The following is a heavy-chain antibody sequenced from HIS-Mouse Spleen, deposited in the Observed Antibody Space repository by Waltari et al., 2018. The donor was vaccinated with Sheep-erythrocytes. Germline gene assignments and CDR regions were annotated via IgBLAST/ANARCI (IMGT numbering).Heavy chain of an antibody. D-gene: IGHD3-10*01. J-gene: IGHJ3*02. CDR3: NTPTSGSDAFDI. CDR1: GFTFSNPW. Sequence: EVQLVESGGGLVKPGGSLRLSCAASGFTFSNPWMSWVRQAPGKGLEWVGRIKSKTDGRKTDYAAPGKGRFTISEDDSKNTLYLQMNSLKTEDTAVYYCNTPTSGSDAFDIWVQGTMVTVSS. V-gene: IGHV3-15*01. CDR2: IKSKTDGRKT.